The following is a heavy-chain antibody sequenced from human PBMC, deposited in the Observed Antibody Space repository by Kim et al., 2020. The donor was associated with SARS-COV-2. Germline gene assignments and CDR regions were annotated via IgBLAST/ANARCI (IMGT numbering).Heavy chain of an antibody. CDR3: ARDSYSSGHY. CDR1: GFTFSSYA. J-gene: IGHJ4*02. Sequence: GGSLRLSCAASGFTFSSYAMHWVRQAPGKGLEWVAVISYDGSNKYYADSVRGRFTISRDNSKNTLYLQMNSLRAEDTAVYYCARDSYSSGHYWGQGTLVTVSS. D-gene: IGHD6-19*01. CDR2: ISYDGSNK. V-gene: IGHV3-30-3*01.